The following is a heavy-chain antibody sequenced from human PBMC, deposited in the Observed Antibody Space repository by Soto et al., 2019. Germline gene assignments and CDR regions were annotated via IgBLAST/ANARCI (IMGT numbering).Heavy chain of an antibody. J-gene: IGHJ4*02. CDR3: AREEPDYGDYYLCDY. CDR2: ISAYNGNT. CDR1: GYTFTSYG. Sequence: SSVKVSCKASGYTFTSYGISWVRQAPGQGLEWMGWISAYNGNTNYAQKLQGRVTMTTDTSTSTAYMELRSLRSDDTAVYYCAREEPDYGDYYLCDYWGQGTLVTVSS. V-gene: IGHV1-18*01. D-gene: IGHD4-17*01.